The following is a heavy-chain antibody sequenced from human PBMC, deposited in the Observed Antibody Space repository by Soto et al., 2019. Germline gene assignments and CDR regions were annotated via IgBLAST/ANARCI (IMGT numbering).Heavy chain of an antibody. CDR1: GGSISSYY. Sequence: PSETLSLTCTVSGGSISSYYWSWIRQPPGKGLEWIGYIYYSGSTNYNPSLKSRVTISVDTSKNQFSLKLSSVTAADTAVYYCARETGRQQLTNYYCYGMDVWGQGTTVTVSS. J-gene: IGHJ6*02. CDR3: ARETGRQQLTNYYCYGMDV. D-gene: IGHD6-13*01. V-gene: IGHV4-59*01. CDR2: IYYSGST.